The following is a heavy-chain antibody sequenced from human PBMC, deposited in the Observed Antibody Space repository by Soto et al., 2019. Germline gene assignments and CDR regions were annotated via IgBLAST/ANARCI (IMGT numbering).Heavy chain of an antibody. J-gene: IGHJ5*02. Sequence: LSLTCAVSGYSISSGYYWGWIRQPPGKGLEWIGSIYHSGSTYYNPSLKSRVTISVDTSKNQFSLKLSSVTAADTAVYYCARDGEYYYDSSGYYKVNWFDPWGQGTLVTVSS. D-gene: IGHD3-22*01. CDR1: GYSISSGYY. CDR3: ARDGEYYYDSSGYYKVNWFDP. CDR2: IYHSGST. V-gene: IGHV4-38-2*02.